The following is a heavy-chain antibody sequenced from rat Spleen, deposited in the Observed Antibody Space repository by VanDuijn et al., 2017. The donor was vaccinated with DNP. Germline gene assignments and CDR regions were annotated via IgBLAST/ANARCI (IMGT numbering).Heavy chain of an antibody. D-gene: IGHD1-1*01. CDR1: GLTFSNYY. J-gene: IGHJ2*01. Sequence: EVQLVESGGGLVQPGRSLKLSCAASGLTFSNYYMAWVRQAPQKGLEWVATISTSDSRTYYPDSVKGRFTISRDNAKSNLYLQMNSLKSEETATYYWASTVVTIFDYWGQGVMVTVSS. CDR2: ISTSDSRT. V-gene: IGHV5S11*01. CDR3: ASTVVTIFDY.